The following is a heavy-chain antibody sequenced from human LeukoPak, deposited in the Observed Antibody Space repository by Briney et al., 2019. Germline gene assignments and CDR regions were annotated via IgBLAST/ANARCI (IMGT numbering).Heavy chain of an antibody. CDR1: GYSFTSYY. CDR2: INPTGGST. CDR3: ARGVATTNLPQYYYYMDV. Sequence: ASVKVSCKASGYSFTSYYMHWVRQAPGQGLEWMGIINPTGGSTKYAQKFQGRVTMTRDMSTSTFYMELSSLRSEDTAVYYCARGVATTNLPQYYYYMDVWGKGTTVTVSS. D-gene: IGHD5-12*01. J-gene: IGHJ6*03. V-gene: IGHV1-46*01.